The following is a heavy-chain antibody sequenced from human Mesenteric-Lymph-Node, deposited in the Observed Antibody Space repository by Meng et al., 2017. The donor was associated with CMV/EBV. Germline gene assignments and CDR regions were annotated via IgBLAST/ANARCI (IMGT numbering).Heavy chain of an antibody. D-gene: IGHD3-16*01. J-gene: IGHJ4*02. V-gene: IGHV3-23*01. Sequence: GESLKISCKVSGYSFATYWIGWVRQAPGKGLEWVSRISGSGGSTYYADSVKGRFAISRDNSGNSLNLHMNNLRANDTAVYYCARRGGGGRSFDSWGQGTLVTVSS. CDR2: ISGSGGST. CDR1: GYSFATYW. CDR3: ARRGGGGRSFDS.